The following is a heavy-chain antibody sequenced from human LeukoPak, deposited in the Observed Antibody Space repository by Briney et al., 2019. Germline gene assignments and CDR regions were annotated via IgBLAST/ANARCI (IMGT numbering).Heavy chain of an antibody. D-gene: IGHD5-12*01. Sequence: SETLSLMCSVSGGPMSGCYWSWIRQPPGQGLEWIGYIYYSGSTNYNPSLKSRVIISRDTSKNQFSLNLSSVTAADTAVYYCARGYTDGRLIGYWGQGTLVTVSS. J-gene: IGHJ4*02. CDR2: IYYSGST. CDR3: ARGYTDGRLIGY. CDR1: GGPMSGCY. V-gene: IGHV4-59*08.